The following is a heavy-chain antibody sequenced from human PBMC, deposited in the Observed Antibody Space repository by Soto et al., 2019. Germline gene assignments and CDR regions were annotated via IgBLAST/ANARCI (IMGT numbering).Heavy chain of an antibody. D-gene: IGHD5-12*01. CDR2: ISSSGSTI. Sequence: QVQLVESGGGLVKPGGSLRLSCAASGFTFSDYYMSWIRQAPGKGLEWVSYISSSGSTIYYADSVKGRFTISRDNAKNSLYLQMHSLRAEDTAVYYCARDLPRGYSGYETGGYFDYWGQGTLVTVSS. J-gene: IGHJ4*02. CDR3: ARDLPRGYSGYETGGYFDY. CDR1: GFTFSDYY. V-gene: IGHV3-11*01.